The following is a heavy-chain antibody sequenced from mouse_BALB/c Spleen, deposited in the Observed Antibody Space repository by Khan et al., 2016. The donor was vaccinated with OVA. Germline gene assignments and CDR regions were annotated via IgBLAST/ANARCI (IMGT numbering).Heavy chain of an antibody. CDR2: INPSTGYT. J-gene: IGHJ3*01. Sequence: QVQLQQSGTELAKPGASVKMSCKASGYTFISYWMHWVKQRPGQGLEWIGYINPSTGYTEYNQKFKDKATLTTDKSSNTAYMQLSSLTSEDSGVYYCTRRGLYGIFVYWGQGTRVTVSA. CDR3: TRRGLYGIFVY. D-gene: IGHD2-1*01. CDR1: GYTFISYW. V-gene: IGHV1-7*01.